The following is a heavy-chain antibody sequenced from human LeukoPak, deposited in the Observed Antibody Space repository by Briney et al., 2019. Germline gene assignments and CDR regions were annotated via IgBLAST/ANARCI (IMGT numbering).Heavy chain of an antibody. CDR1: GGSFSGYY. Sequence: SETLSLTXAVYGGSFSGYYWSWIRQPPGKGLEWIGEINHSGSTNYNPSLKSRVTISVDTSKNQFSLKLSSVTAADTAVYYCATYDNWNHNWFDPWGQGTLVTVSS. CDR2: INHSGST. J-gene: IGHJ5*02. CDR3: ATYDNWNHNWFDP. D-gene: IGHD1-20*01. V-gene: IGHV4-34*01.